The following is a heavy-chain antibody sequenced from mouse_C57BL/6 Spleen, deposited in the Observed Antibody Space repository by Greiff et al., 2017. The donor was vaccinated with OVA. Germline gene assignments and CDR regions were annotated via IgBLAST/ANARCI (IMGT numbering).Heavy chain of an antibody. D-gene: IGHD1-1*01. CDR2: ISYDGSN. CDR3: AYYYGSSLYYAMDY. J-gene: IGHJ4*01. V-gene: IGHV3-6*01. Sequence: ESGPGLVKPSQSLSLTCSVTGYSITSGYYWNWIRQFPGNKLEWMGYISYDGSNNYNPSLKNRISITRDTSKNQFFLKLNSVTTEDTATYYCAYYYGSSLYYAMDYWGQGTSVTVSS. CDR1: GYSITSGYY.